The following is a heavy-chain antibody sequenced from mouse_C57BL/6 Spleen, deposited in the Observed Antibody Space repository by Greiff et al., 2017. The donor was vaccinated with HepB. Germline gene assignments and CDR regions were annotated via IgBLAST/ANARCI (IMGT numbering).Heavy chain of an antibody. D-gene: IGHD1-1*01. CDR1: GYAFSSSW. Sequence: QVQLKESGPELVKPGASVKISCKASGYAFSSSWMNWVKQRPGKGLEWIGRIYPGDGDTNYNGKFKGKATLTADKSSSTAYMQLSSLTSEDSAVYFCARSEITTVVLDYWGQGTTLTVSS. CDR2: IYPGDGDT. V-gene: IGHV1-82*01. CDR3: ARSEITTVVLDY. J-gene: IGHJ2*01.